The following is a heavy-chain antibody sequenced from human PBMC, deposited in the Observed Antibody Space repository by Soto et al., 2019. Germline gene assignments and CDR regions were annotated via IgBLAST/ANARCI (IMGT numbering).Heavy chain of an antibody. CDR2: ISYDGSNK. Sequence: QVQLVESGGGVVQPGRSLRLSCAASGFTFSSYAMHWVRQAPGKGLEWVAVISYDGSNKYYADSVKGRFTISRDNSKNTLYLQMNSLRAEDTAVYYCARDQVYYDFGSGYTGNSYFDYWGQGTLVTVSS. J-gene: IGHJ4*02. D-gene: IGHD3-3*01. CDR3: ARDQVYYDFGSGYTGNSYFDY. CDR1: GFTFSSYA. V-gene: IGHV3-30-3*01.